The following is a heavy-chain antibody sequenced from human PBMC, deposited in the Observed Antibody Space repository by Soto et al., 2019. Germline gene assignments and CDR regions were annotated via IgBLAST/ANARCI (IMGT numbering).Heavy chain of an antibody. J-gene: IGHJ6*02. CDR3: ANDGSGWYAYYYYGMDV. CDR1: GFTFSSYG. Sequence: QVQLVESGGGVVQPGRSLRLSCAASGFTFSSYGMHWVRQAPGKGLEWVAVISYDGSNKYYADSVKGRFTISRDNSXNXXYLQMNSLRAEDTAVYYCANDGSGWYAYYYYGMDVWGQGTTVTVSS. CDR2: ISYDGSNK. V-gene: IGHV3-30*18. D-gene: IGHD6-19*01.